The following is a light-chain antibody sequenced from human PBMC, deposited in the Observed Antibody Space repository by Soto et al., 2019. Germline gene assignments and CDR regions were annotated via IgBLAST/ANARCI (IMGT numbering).Light chain of an antibody. CDR1: SSDVGSYNL. V-gene: IGLV2-23*02. Sequence: QSVLTQPASVSGSPGQSITISCTGTSSDVGSYNLVSWYQQHPGKAPKLMIYDVSKRPSGVSNRFSGSKSGNTASLTISGLQAEDEADYYCCSYAGSSTWVFGAGTKVTVL. J-gene: IGLJ1*01. CDR2: DVS. CDR3: CSYAGSSTWV.